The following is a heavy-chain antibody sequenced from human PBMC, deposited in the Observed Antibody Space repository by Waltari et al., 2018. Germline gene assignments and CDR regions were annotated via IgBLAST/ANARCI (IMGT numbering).Heavy chain of an antibody. V-gene: IGHV1-3*01. CDR2: INAGNGNT. Sequence: QVQLVQSGAEVKKPGASLKVSCKASGYTFTSYAMHWVRQAPGQRLEWMGWINAGNGNTKYSQKFQGRVTITRDTSASTAYMELSSLRSEDTAVYYCARDRSFIVVVELDYWGQGTLVTVSS. CDR1: GYTFTSYA. CDR3: ARDRSFIVVVELDY. D-gene: IGHD2-2*01. J-gene: IGHJ4*02.